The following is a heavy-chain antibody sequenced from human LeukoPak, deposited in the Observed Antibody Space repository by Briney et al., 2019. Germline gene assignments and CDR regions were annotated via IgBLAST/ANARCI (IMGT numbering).Heavy chain of an antibody. CDR2: INPNSGGT. CDR3: ARSQAATPADFDY. CDR1: GYTFTGYY. V-gene: IGHV1-2*06. D-gene: IGHD2-15*01. Sequence: GASVKVSCKASGYTFTGYYMHWVRQAPGQGLEWMGRINPNSGGTNYAQKYQGRVTMTRATSISTAYMERSRLRSDDTAVYYCARSQAATPADFDYWGQGTLVTVSS. J-gene: IGHJ4*02.